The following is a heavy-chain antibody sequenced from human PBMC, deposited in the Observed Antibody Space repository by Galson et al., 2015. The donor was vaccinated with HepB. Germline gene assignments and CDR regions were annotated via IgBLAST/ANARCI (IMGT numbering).Heavy chain of an antibody. CDR3: ARDLYDILTGYYTSIDY. CDR2: ISSSSSYI. J-gene: IGHJ4*02. V-gene: IGHV3-11*06. CDR1: GFTFSDYY. Sequence: SLRLSCAASGFTFSDYYMSWIRQAPGKGLEWVSYISSSSSYIYYADSVKGRFTISRDNAKNSLYLQMNSLRAEDTAVYYCARDLYDILTGYYTSIDYWGQGTLVTVSS. D-gene: IGHD3-9*01.